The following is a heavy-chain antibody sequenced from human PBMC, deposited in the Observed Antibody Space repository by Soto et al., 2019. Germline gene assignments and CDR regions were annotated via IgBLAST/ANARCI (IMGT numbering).Heavy chain of an antibody. CDR1: GGSFSGYY. D-gene: IGHD3-3*01. CDR3: ARGFLEWLSEDSYYYGMDV. J-gene: IGHJ6*02. CDR2: INHSGST. V-gene: IGHV4-34*01. Sequence: QVQLQQWGAGLLKPSETLSLTCAVYGGSFSGYYWSWIRQPPGKGLEWIGEINHSGSTNYNPSLKSRVTISVDTSKNQFSLKLSSVTAADTAVYYCARGFLEWLSEDSYYYGMDVWGQGTTVTVSS.